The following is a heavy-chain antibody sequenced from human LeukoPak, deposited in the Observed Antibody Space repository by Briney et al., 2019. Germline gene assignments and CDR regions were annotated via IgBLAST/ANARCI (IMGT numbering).Heavy chain of an antibody. D-gene: IGHD2-2*01. CDR1: GGSFSGYY. J-gene: IGHJ6*03. Sequence: SETLSLTCAVYGGSFSGYYWSWIRQPPGKGLEWIGEINRSGSTNYNPSLKSRVTISVDTSKNQFSPKLSSVAAADTAVYYRARGPAKFCSSTSCHLYYYYYMDVWGKGTTVTVSS. CDR2: INRSGST. CDR3: ARGPAKFCSSTSCHLYYYYYMDV. V-gene: IGHV4-34*01.